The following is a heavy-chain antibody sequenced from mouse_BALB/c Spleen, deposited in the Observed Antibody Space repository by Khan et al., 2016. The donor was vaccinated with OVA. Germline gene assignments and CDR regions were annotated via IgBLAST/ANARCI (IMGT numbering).Heavy chain of an antibody. V-gene: IGHV3-2*02. CDR1: GYSITSDYA. D-gene: IGHD2-3*01. J-gene: IGHJ4*01. CDR2: ISYSGNT. Sequence: EVQLQESGPGLVKPSQSLSLTCTVTGYSITSDYAWNWIRQFPGDKLEWMGYISYSGNTSYNPSLKSRISITRDTSTNQFFLPLNSVTTEDTATYYCSRRGDGYYVAMDYWGQGTSVTVSS. CDR3: SRRGDGYYVAMDY.